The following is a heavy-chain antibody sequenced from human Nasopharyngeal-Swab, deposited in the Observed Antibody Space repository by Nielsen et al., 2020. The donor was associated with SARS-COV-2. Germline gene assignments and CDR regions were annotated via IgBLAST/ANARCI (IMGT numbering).Heavy chain of an antibody. CDR3: ARAVVTAIRNYFDY. CDR1: GGSISSGGYY. Sequence: SETLSLTCTVSGGSISSGGYYWSWIRQHPGKGLEWIGYIYYSGSTYYNPSLKSRVTISVDTSKNQFSLKLSSATAADTAVYYCARAVVTAIRNYFDYWGQGTLVTVSS. V-gene: IGHV4-31*03. CDR2: IYYSGST. J-gene: IGHJ4*02. D-gene: IGHD2-21*02.